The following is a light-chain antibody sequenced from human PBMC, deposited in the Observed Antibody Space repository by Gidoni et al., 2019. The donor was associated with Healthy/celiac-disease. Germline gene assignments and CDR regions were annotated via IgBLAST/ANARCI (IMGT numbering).Light chain of an antibody. J-gene: IGLJ1*01. Sequence: QSVLTQPPSASGTPGQRVTISCSGSSSNIGSNTVNWYQQLPGTAPKLLSYSNNQRPSGVPDRFSGSKSGTSASLAISGLQSEDEADYYCAAWDDSLNGGYVFGTGTKITVL. CDR2: SNN. V-gene: IGLV1-44*01. CDR1: SSNIGSNT. CDR3: AAWDDSLNGGYV.